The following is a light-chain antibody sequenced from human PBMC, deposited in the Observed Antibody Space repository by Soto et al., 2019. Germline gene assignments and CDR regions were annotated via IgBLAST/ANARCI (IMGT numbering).Light chain of an antibody. V-gene: IGLV4-69*01. Sequence: QLVLTQSPSASASLGASVKLTCTLSSGHSSYAIALHQQQPEKGPRYLMKLNSDGSHSKGDGIPDRFSGSSSGAERYLTISSLQSEDEADYYCQTWGTGIFGGGTKVTVL. CDR1: SGHSSYA. CDR2: LNSDGSH. J-gene: IGLJ2*01. CDR3: QTWGTGI.